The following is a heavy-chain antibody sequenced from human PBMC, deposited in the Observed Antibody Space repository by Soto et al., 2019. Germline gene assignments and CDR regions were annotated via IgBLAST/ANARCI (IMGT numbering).Heavy chain of an antibody. CDR1: GYSFSSYW. V-gene: IGHV5-51*01. CDR2: IDADDADT. Sequence: GESLKISCKGSGYSFSSYWIGWVRPMPGKVLEWMGIIDADDADTMDIPTFQGQVTISVDKSTSSAYLQWSSLKASDTAMYYCARARLYCSGGTCYSTAAFDIWGQGTMVTVSS. J-gene: IGHJ3*02. CDR3: ARARLYCSGGTCYSTAAFDI. D-gene: IGHD2-15*01.